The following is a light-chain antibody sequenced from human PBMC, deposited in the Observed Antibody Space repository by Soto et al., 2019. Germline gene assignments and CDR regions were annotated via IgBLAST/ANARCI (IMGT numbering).Light chain of an antibody. V-gene: IGKV3-15*01. CDR1: QSVRTK. Sequence: EIVRTQSPATLYVSPGEGAALSCMSSQSVRTKLAWYQQKAGQAPRLLIYGASTRATGIPDRFSGSGSGTEFTLIISSLQSEDFAVYYCQQYNSWPPITFGQGTHWRL. CDR3: QQYNSWPPIT. J-gene: IGKJ5*01. CDR2: GAS.